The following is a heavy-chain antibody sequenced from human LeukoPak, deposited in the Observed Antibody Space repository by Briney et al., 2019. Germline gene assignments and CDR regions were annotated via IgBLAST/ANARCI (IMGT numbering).Heavy chain of an antibody. V-gene: IGHV2-70*11. Sequence: ESGPTLVNPTQTLTLTCTFSGFSLSTSGMCVSWIRQPPGKALEWLARIDWDDDKYYSTSLKTRLTISKDTSKNQVVLTMTNMDPVDTATYYCARIRYYYDSSGYGDHYYYYMDAWGKGTTVTVSS. CDR3: ARIRYYYDSSGYGDHYYYYMDA. CDR1: GFSLSTSGMC. CDR2: IDWDDDK. J-gene: IGHJ6*03. D-gene: IGHD3-22*01.